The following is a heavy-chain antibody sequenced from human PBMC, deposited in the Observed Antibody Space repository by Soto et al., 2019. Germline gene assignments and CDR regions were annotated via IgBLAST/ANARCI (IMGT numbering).Heavy chain of an antibody. D-gene: IGHD2-2*01. CDR1: GGSFSGYY. Sequence: PSETLSLTCAVYGGSFSGYYWSWIRQPPGKGLEWIGEINHSGSTNYNPSLKSRVTISVDTSKNQFSLKLSSVTAADTAVYYCARASNDIVVVPAARKFDYWGQGTLVTVSS. CDR3: ARASNDIVVVPAARKFDY. CDR2: INHSGST. J-gene: IGHJ4*02. V-gene: IGHV4-34*01.